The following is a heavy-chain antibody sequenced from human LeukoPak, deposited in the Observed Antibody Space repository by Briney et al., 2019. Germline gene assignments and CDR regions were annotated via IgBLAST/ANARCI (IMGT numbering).Heavy chain of an antibody. Sequence: GGSLRLSCAASGFTFSSYGMHWVRQAPGKGLKWVAVISYDGSNKYYADSVKGRFTISRDNSKNTLYLQMNSLRAEDTAVYYCAKGYGSWDYWGQGTLVTVSS. CDR1: GFTFSSYG. V-gene: IGHV3-30*18. D-gene: IGHD6-13*01. J-gene: IGHJ4*02. CDR3: AKGYGSWDY. CDR2: ISYDGSNK.